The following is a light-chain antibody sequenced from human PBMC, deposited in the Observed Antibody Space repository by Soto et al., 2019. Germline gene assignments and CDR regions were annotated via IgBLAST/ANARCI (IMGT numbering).Light chain of an antibody. Sequence: QSVLTQPASVSGSPGQSITISCTGTSSDVGGYDYVSWYQQHPGRAPKVIIYEVSNRPSGVSNRFTGSKSANTASLTISGLQAEDEADYYCSSYSSSITRVVFGGGTQLTVL. CDR2: EVS. CDR1: SSDVGGYDY. J-gene: IGLJ2*01. CDR3: SSYSSSITRVV. V-gene: IGLV2-14*01.